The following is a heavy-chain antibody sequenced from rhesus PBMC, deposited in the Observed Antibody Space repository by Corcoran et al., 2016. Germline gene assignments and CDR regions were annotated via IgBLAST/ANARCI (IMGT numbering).Heavy chain of an antibody. D-gene: IGHD7-45*01. Sequence: EVQLVESGGGLAEPGGSLSLSCAASGFTFSDYYMDWVRQAPGKGLEWVSRITNVGDRTWYADSVKGRFTISRENSKNTLYLQMNSLRPGDTAVYCCTRANWGSDYWGQGVLVTVSS. J-gene: IGHJ4*01. CDR3: TRANWGSDY. CDR1: GFTFSDYY. CDR2: ITNVGDRT. V-gene: IGHV3-178*01.